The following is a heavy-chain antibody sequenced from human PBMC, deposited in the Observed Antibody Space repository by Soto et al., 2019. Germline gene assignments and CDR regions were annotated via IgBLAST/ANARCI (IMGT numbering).Heavy chain of an antibody. Sequence: SETLSLTCAVSGGSISSGGYSWSWIRQPPGKGLEWIGYIYHSGSTYYNPSLKSRVTISVDTSKNQFSLKLSSVTAADTAVYYCAREGVSGDYYYGMDVWGQGTTVTVSS. J-gene: IGHJ6*02. CDR1: GGSISSGGYS. D-gene: IGHD3-10*01. CDR3: AREGVSGDYYYGMDV. CDR2: IYHSGST. V-gene: IGHV4-30-2*05.